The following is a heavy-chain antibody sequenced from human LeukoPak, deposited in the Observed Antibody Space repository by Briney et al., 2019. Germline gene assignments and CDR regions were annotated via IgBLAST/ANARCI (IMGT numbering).Heavy chain of an antibody. J-gene: IGHJ5*02. CDR2: IKHDGSEK. Sequence: GGSLRLSCEASGFTFSSYWMSWVRQAPGKGLEWVANIKHDGSEKYYVDSVKGRFTISRDNAKNSLYLQMNSLRAEDTAVYYCARRLGLGFGEYSNNWFDPWGQGTLVTVSS. CDR3: ARRLGLGFGEYSNNWFDP. V-gene: IGHV3-7*01. CDR1: GFTFSSYW. D-gene: IGHD3-10*01.